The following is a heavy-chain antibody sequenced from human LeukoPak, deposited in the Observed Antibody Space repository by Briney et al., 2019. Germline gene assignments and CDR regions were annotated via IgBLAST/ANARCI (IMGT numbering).Heavy chain of an antibody. CDR1: GGSISSSSYY. J-gene: IGHJ4*02. D-gene: IGHD3-10*01. V-gene: IGHV4-39*07. CDR2: IYYSGST. CDR3: ASHDSLWFGESPLVD. Sequence: PSETLSLTCTVSGGSISSSSYYWGWIRQPPGKGLEWIGSIYYSGSTYYNPSLKSRVTISVDTSKNQFSLKLSSVTAADTAVYYCASHDSLWFGESPLVDWGQGTLVTVSS.